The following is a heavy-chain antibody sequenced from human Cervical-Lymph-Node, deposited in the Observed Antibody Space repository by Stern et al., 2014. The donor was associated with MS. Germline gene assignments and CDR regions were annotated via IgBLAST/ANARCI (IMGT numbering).Heavy chain of an antibody. J-gene: IGHJ4*02. CDR2: FSYRGSP. Sequence: QVQLQESGPGLVKPSETLSLTCTVSSGSISSSSFYWGWIRQSPGRGLEWIGIFSYRGSPYNNPSLKSRVTIPVDPPKTHFPRRLTSVTAADTAVYYCTRSGWETGMANNYWGQGTLVTVSP. CDR1: SGSISSSSFY. CDR3: TRSGWETGMANNY. D-gene: IGHD5-24*01. V-gene: IGHV4-39*02.